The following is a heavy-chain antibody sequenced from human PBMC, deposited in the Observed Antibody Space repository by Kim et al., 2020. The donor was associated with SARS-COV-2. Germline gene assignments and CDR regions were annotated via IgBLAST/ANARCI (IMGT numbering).Heavy chain of an antibody. J-gene: IGHJ4*02. CDR2: INPNSGGT. Sequence: ASVKVSCKASGYTFTGYYMHWVRQAPGQGLEWMGWINPNSGGTTYAQKFQGRVTMTWDTSISTAYMELSRLRSDDTAVYYCASDYYDGSGYYSEGGYFDYWGQGTLVTVSS. CDR1: GYTFTGYY. V-gene: IGHV1-2*02. D-gene: IGHD3-22*01. CDR3: ASDYYDGSGYYSEGGYFDY.